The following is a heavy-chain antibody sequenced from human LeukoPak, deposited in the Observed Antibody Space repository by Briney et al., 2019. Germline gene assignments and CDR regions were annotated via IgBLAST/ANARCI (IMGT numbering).Heavy chain of an antibody. D-gene: IGHD1-26*01. CDR1: GGSISSSNW. CDR3: ARSRAFNSGAFDP. V-gene: IGHV4-4*02. Sequence: SETLSLTCAVSGGSISSSNWWSWVRQPPGKGLEWIGEIYHSGSTNYNPSLKSRVTISVDKSKNQFSLKLSSVTAADTAVYYCARSRAFNSGAFDPWGQGSLVTVSS. J-gene: IGHJ5*02. CDR2: IYHSGST.